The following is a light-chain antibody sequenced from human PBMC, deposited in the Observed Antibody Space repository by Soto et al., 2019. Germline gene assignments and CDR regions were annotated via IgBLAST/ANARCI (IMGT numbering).Light chain of an antibody. J-gene: IGKJ4*01. V-gene: IGKV3-15*01. CDR3: QQYNNWPLT. Sequence: EIVITQSPATLSVSPGERATLSCRASQSLSGNLAWYQQKPGQAPRLLIYGASTRATGIPARFSGSGSGTEFTLTISSLQSEDFAVYYCQQYNNWPLTLGGGTKVDIK. CDR2: GAS. CDR1: QSLSGN.